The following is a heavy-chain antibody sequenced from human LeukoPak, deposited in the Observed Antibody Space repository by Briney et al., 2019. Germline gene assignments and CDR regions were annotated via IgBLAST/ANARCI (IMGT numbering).Heavy chain of an antibody. CDR1: GFTFSTYR. Sequence: GGSLRLSCAASGFTFSTYRMTWVRQAPGKGLEWVANIKQDGSEKHYVDSVKGRFTISRDNAKNSLYLQMNSLRAEDTAVYYCAREKAFLEWLSAGRRDGYYMDVWGKGTTVTVSS. J-gene: IGHJ6*03. CDR2: IKQDGSEK. V-gene: IGHV3-7*01. CDR3: AREKAFLEWLSAGRRDGYYMDV. D-gene: IGHD3-3*02.